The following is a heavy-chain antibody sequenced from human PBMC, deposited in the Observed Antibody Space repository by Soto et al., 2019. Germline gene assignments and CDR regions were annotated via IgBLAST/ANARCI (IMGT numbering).Heavy chain of an antibody. J-gene: IGHJ6*02. CDR1: GGTFRTSA. V-gene: IGHV1-69*12. Sequence: HLVQSGAEVKKPGSSVKVSCKTSGGTFRTSAISWVRQAPGHGLEWMGGIMPVFPTPDYAQKFQGRVTITADESTSTGYMELSSLGSEDTAVYYCARDKDRQQLGGNYYYIMDVWGQGTTVTVSS. CDR3: ARDKDRQQLGGNYYYIMDV. D-gene: IGHD3-3*02. CDR2: IMPVFPTP.